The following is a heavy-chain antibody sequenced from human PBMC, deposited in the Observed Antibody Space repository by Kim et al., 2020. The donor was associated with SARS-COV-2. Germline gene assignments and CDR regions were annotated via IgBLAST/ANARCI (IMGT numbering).Heavy chain of an antibody. CDR2: ISSISSTI. D-gene: IGHD1-26*01. CDR1: GFTFSSYS. J-gene: IGHJ2*01. CDR3: ARDSGSYSFTRYFDL. V-gene: IGHV3-48*04. Sequence: GGSLRLSCAASGFTFSSYSMNWVRQAPGKGLEWVSYISSISSTIYYADSVKDRFTISRDNAKNSLYLQMNSLRAEDTAVYYCARDSGSYSFTRYFDLWARGNLVTVSS.